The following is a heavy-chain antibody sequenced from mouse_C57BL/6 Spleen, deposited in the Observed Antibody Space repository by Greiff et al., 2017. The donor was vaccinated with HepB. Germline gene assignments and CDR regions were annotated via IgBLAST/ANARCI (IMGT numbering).Heavy chain of an antibody. Sequence: QVQLQQSGPGLVQPSQRLSITCTVSGFSLTSYGVHWVRQSPGKGLEWLGVIWSGGSTDYNAAFISRLSISKDNSKSQVFFKMNSLQADDTAIYYCARNSPDYGDEGWFAYWGQGTLVTVSA. J-gene: IGHJ3*01. CDR2: IWSGGST. V-gene: IGHV2-2*01. CDR1: GFSLTSYG. CDR3: ARNSPDYGDEGWFAY. D-gene: IGHD2-4*01.